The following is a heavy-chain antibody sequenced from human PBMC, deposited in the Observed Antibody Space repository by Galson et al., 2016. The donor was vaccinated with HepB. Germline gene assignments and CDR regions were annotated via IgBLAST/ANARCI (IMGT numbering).Heavy chain of an antibody. D-gene: IGHD5/OR15-5a*01. CDR1: GFTFSSYA. J-gene: IGHJ4*02. CDR2: ISDSGESR. CDR3: AKVALSGLTYFDN. Sequence: SLRLSCAASGFTFSSYAMSWVRQAAGKGLEWVSAISDSGESRYYTDSVKGRFTISRANSKNTLHLQMNSLRAEDTALYYCAKVALSGLTYFDNWGQGSLVTVSS. V-gene: IGHV3-23*01.